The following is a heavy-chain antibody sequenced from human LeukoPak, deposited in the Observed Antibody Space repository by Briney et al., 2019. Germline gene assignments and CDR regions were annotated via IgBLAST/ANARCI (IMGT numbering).Heavy chain of an antibody. CDR1: GFTFSNAW. V-gene: IGHV3-15*05. D-gene: IGHD4-11*01. CDR3: TPDLYSKYKGYFDF. Sequence: GGSLRLSRAASGFTFSNAWMSWVRQAPGKGLEWVGRIKSKTDGGTTDYAAPVKGRFTISRDDPRNTLYLQMNSLKTEDTAVYYCTPDLYSKYKGYFDFWGQGTLVTVSS. J-gene: IGHJ4*02. CDR2: IKSKTDGGTT.